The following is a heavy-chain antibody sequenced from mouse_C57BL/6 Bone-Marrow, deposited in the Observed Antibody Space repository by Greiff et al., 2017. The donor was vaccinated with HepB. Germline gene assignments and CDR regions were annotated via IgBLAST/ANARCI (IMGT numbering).Heavy chain of an antibody. J-gene: IGHJ4*01. CDR2: LWNGGGT. CDR3: ASSRPYAMDY. V-gene: IGHV2-9-1*01. D-gene: IGHD1-1*01. Sequence: QVQLKQSGPGLVAPSQSLSITCTVSGFSLTSYAISWVRQPPGKGLEWLGVLWNGGGTNYNSALKSRLSLSKDHSKSQVFLKMNSLQTDDTARYYCASSRPYAMDYWGQGTSVTVSS. CDR1: GFSLTSYA.